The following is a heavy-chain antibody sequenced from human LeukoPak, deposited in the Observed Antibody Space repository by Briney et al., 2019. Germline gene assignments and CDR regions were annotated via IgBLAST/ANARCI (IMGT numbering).Heavy chain of an antibody. CDR2: IYTSGST. CDR3: AREIVVVPAAMGYYYYMDV. J-gene: IGHJ6*03. D-gene: IGHD2-2*01. CDR1: GGSISSGSYY. V-gene: IGHV4-61*02. Sequence: PSETLSLTCTVSGGSISSGSYYWSWIRQPAGKGLEWIGRIYTSGSTNYNPSLKSRVTISVDTSKNQFSLKLSSVTAADTAVYYCAREIVVVPAAMGYYYYMDVWGKGTTVTVSS.